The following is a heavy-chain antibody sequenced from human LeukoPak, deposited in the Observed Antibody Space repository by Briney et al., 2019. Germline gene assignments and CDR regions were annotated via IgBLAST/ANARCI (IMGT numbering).Heavy chain of an antibody. V-gene: IGHV4-59*08. D-gene: IGHD3-16*01. J-gene: IGHJ6*03. CDR2: IYYSGST. CDR1: GGSISSYY. Sequence: SETLSLTCTVSGGSISSYYWSWIRQPPGKGLEWIGYIYYSGSTNYNPSLKSRVTISVDTSKNQFSLKLSSVTAADTAVYYCARQGDLYYYYYMDVWGKGTTVTVSS. CDR3: ARQGDLYYYYYMDV.